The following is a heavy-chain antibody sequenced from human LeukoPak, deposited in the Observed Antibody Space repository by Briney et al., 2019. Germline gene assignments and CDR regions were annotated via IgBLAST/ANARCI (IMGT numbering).Heavy chain of an antibody. J-gene: IGHJ4*02. Sequence: AASVKVSCKASGYTFTSYGISWVRQAPGPGLEWMGWISAYNGNTNYAQKLQGRVTITRDTSASTAYMELRSLRSEDMAVYYCARGDPHFDYWGQGTLVTVSS. CDR2: ISAYNGNT. CDR3: ARGDPHFDY. V-gene: IGHV1-18*03. CDR1: GYTFTSYG.